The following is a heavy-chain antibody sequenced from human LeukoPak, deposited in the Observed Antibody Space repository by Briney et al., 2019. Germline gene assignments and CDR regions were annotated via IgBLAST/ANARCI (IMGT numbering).Heavy chain of an antibody. CDR3: ATSGLGGSGSYHRTWYNWFDP. CDR1: GYTFTSYG. CDR2: ISAYNGNT. V-gene: IGHV1-18*01. D-gene: IGHD3-10*01. Sequence: GASVKVSCKASGYTFTSYGISWVRQAPGQGLEWMGWISAYNGNTNYAQKLQGRVTMTTDTSTSTAYMELRSLRSDDTAVYYCATSGLGGSGSYHRTWYNWFDPWGQGTLVAVSS. J-gene: IGHJ5*02.